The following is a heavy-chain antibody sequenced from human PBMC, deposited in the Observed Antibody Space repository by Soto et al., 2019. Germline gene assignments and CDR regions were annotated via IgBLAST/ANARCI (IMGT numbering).Heavy chain of an antibody. CDR3: ARGHLGSCWLY. D-gene: IGHD2-15*01. CDR2: IYYEST. J-gene: IGHJ4*02. CDR1: GGSISSYY. Sequence: PSETLSLTCTVSGGSISSYYWSWIRQPPGKGLGWIGYIYYESTNYNPSLKSRVIISVDTSKNQFSLKLSSVTAADTAVYYCARGHLGSCWLYWGQGTLVTVSS. V-gene: IGHV4-59*12.